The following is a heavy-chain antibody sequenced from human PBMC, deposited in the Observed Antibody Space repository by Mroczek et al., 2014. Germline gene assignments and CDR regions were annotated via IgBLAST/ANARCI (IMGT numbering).Heavy chain of an antibody. Sequence: VQLVESGAEVKKPGESLKISCKGSGYSFTSYWIGWVRQMPGKGLEWMGIIYPGDSDTRYSPSFQGQVTISADKSISTAYLQWSSLKASDTAMYYCARHERIVGATTGRIFDAFDIWGQGTMVTVSS. CDR2: IYPGDSDT. D-gene: IGHD1-26*01. CDR3: ARHERIVGATTGRIFDAFDI. CDR1: GYSFTSYW. V-gene: IGHV5-51*01. J-gene: IGHJ3*02.